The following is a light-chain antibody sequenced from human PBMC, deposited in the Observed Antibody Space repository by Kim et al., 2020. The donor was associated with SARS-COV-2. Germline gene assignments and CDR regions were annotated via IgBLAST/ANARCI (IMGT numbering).Light chain of an antibody. CDR1: QSVKSN. Sequence: ETVLTQSPATLSVSPGERATLSCRASQSVKSNLAWYRQKPGQAPRLLIYGAFTRATGIPGRFSGSGSGTEFTLTISSLQSEDFAVYYCQQYNNWPPITFGQGTRLEIK. CDR2: GAF. CDR3: QQYNNWPPIT. J-gene: IGKJ5*01. V-gene: IGKV3-15*01.